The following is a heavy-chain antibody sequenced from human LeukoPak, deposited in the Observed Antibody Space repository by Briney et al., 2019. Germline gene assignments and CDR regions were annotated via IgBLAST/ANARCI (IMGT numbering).Heavy chain of an antibody. D-gene: IGHD3/OR15-3a*01. J-gene: IGHJ4*02. Sequence: GESLRLSCAVSGFIVSSDYMSWVRQAPGKGLEWVSTIYSGGSTYYADSVKGRFIISRDNAKKSLYLQMNNLRAEDTAVYYCARDQDWAFDYWGQGILVTVSS. CDR1: GFIVSSDY. V-gene: IGHV3-53*01. CDR2: IYSGGST. CDR3: ARDQDWAFDY.